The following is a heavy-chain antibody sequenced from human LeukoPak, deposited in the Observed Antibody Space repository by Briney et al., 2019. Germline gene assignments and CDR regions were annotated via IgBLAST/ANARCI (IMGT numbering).Heavy chain of an antibody. CDR1: GGSISSYY. J-gene: IGHJ5*02. CDR3: ARGVQDYDFWSGYLNWFDP. Sequence: SETLSLTCTVSGGSISSYYWSWIRQPPGKGLEWIGYIYYSGSTNYNPSLKSRVTISVDTSKNQFSLKLSSVTAADTAVYYCARGVQDYDFWSGYLNWFDPWGQGTLVTVSS. D-gene: IGHD3-3*01. V-gene: IGHV4-59*12. CDR2: IYYSGST.